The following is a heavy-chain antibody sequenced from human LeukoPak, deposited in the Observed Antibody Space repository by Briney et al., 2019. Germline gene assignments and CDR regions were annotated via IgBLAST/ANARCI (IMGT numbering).Heavy chain of an antibody. CDR2: INPNSGGT. J-gene: IGHJ6*03. V-gene: IGHV1-2*02. CDR1: GYTFTGYY. Sequence: ASVKVSCKASGYTFTGYYMHWVRQAPGQGLEWKGWINPNSGGTNYAQKFQGRVTMTRDTSISTAYMELSRLRSDDTAVYYCARDPLVGYYYMDVWGKGTTVTVSS. CDR3: ARDPLVGYYYMDV.